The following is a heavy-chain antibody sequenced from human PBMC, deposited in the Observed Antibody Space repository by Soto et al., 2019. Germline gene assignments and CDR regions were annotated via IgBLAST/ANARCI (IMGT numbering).Heavy chain of an antibody. Sequence: QVQLVESGGGVVQPRRSLRLSCATSGFTFSNHGMHWVRQPPGKGLEWVAGIWSDGSHKDYADSVKGRFTITRDNSKNTLSLQVDSLRAEDTAVYFCAREGPISGTNPFDVWGQGTMVIISS. V-gene: IGHV3-33*01. CDR1: GFTFSNHG. D-gene: IGHD1-20*01. CDR3: AREGPISGTNPFDV. J-gene: IGHJ3*01. CDR2: IWSDGSHK.